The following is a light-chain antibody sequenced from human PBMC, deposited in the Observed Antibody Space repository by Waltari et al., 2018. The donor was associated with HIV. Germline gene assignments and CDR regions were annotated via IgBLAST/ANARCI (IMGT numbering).Light chain of an antibody. CDR3: QQYKTYPRT. J-gene: IGKJ1*01. Sequence: DLQITQSPSTLSASVGDRVTITCRASQNMGTWLAWYQQKPGKDPKLLIYKASNLESGVPSRFSGSGFGTEFTLTISSLQPDDFATYYCQQYKTYPRTFGQGTKVEIK. CDR1: QNMGTW. V-gene: IGKV1-5*03. CDR2: KAS.